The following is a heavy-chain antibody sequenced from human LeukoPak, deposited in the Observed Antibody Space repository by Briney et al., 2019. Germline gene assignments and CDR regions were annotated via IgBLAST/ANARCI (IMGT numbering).Heavy chain of an antibody. Sequence: GGSLRLSCAASGFTFSSYSMNWVRQAPGKGLEWVSSISSSSSYIYYADSVKGRFTISRDNAKNSLYLQMNSLRAEDTAVYHCASASGSRVYYFDYWGQGTLVTVSS. V-gene: IGHV3-21*01. CDR2: ISSSSSYI. D-gene: IGHD3-10*01. J-gene: IGHJ4*02. CDR3: ASASGSRVYYFDY. CDR1: GFTFSSYS.